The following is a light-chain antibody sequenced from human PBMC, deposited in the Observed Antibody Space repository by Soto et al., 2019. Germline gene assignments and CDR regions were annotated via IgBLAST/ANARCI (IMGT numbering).Light chain of an antibody. J-gene: IGKJ1*01. CDR1: QSVSSSY. CDR2: GAS. V-gene: IGKV3-20*01. Sequence: EIVLTQSPGTLSLSPGERATLFCRASQSVSSSYLAWYQQKPGQAPRLLIYGASDRATGIPDRFSGSGSGTDFTLTISRLEPEDFAVYSCHQYGSSPWTFGQGTKVDIK. CDR3: HQYGSSPWT.